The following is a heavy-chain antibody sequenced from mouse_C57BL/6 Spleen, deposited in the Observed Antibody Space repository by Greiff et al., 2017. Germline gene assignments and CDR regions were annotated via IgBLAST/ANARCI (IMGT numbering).Heavy chain of an antibody. CDR3: AREGSSYAMGG. CDR1: GYSITSGYY. J-gene: IGHJ4*01. Sequence: EVKLQESGPGLVKPSQSLSLTCSVTGYSITSGYYWNWIRQFPGNKLEWMGYISYDGSNNYNPSLKNRISITRDTSKNQFFLKLNSVTTEDTATYYCAREGSSYAMGGWGKGTTVTVS. V-gene: IGHV3-6*01. CDR2: ISYDGSN.